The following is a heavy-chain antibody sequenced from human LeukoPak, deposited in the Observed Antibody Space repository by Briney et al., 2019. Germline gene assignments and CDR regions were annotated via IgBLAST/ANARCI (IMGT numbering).Heavy chain of an antibody. Sequence: PSETLSLTCTVSGGSISSYYWSWIRQPPGKGLEWIGEINHSGSTNYNPSLKSRVTISVDTSKNQFSLKLSSVTAADTAVYYCARASGDAFDIWGQGTMVTVSS. CDR1: GGSISSYY. V-gene: IGHV4-34*01. D-gene: IGHD7-27*01. CDR3: ARASGDAFDI. CDR2: INHSGST. J-gene: IGHJ3*02.